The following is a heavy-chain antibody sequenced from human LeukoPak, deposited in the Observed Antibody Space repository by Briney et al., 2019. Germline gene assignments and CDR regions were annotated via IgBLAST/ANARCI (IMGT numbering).Heavy chain of an antibody. J-gene: IGHJ4*02. V-gene: IGHV3-43*02. CDR2: ISGDGGST. CDR3: ATDMASYDSSGYQFDY. Sequence: PGGSLRLSCAASGFTFDDYAMHWVRQAPGKGLEWVSLISGDGGSTYYADSVKGRFTISRDNSKNSLYLQMNSLRTEDTAWYYCATDMASYDSSGYQFDYWGQGTLVTVSS. CDR1: GFTFDDYA. D-gene: IGHD3-22*01.